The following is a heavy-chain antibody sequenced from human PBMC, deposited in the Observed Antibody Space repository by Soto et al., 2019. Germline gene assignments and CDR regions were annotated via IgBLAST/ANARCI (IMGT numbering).Heavy chain of an antibody. V-gene: IGHV3-23*01. CDR3: AKDLRGDVWQQLVTY. CDR1: GFTFSSYA. J-gene: IGHJ4*02. Sequence: EVQLLESGGGLVQPGGSLRFSCAASGFTFSSYAMSWVRQAPGKGLEWVSAISGSGGSTYYADSVKGRFTISRDNSKNTLYLQMNSLRAEDTAVYYCAKDLRGDVWQQLVTYWGQGTLVTVSS. CDR2: ISGSGGST. D-gene: IGHD6-13*01.